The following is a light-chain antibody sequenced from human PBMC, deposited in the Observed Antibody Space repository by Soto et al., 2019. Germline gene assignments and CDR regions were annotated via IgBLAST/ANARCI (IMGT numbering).Light chain of an antibody. CDR2: SNN. V-gene: IGLV1-44*01. J-gene: IGLJ3*02. Sequence: QSVLTQPPSASGTPGQRVTISCYGSSSSIGSNTVNWYQQLPGTAPKLLIYSNNQRPSGVPDRFSGSKSGTSASLAISGLQSEDEADYYCAAWDDSLNGWVFGGGTKLTVL. CDR1: SSSIGSNT. CDR3: AAWDDSLNGWV.